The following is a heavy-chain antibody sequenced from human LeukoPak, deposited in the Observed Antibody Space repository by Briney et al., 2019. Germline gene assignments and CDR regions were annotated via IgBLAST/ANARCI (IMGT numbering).Heavy chain of an antibody. Sequence: SETLSLTCTVSGGSISSSSYYWGWIRQPPGKGLEWIGRIYYSGSTYYNPSLKSRVTISVDTSKNQFSLKLSSVTAADTAVYYCARSPLYYDFWSGYYLMDVWGKGTTVTVSS. J-gene: IGHJ6*04. CDR1: GGSISSSSYY. V-gene: IGHV4-39*01. D-gene: IGHD3-3*01. CDR2: IYYSGST. CDR3: ARSPLYYDFWSGYYLMDV.